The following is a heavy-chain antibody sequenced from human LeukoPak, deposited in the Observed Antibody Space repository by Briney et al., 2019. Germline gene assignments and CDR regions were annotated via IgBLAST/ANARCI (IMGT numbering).Heavy chain of an antibody. CDR2: IRYDAGTR. V-gene: IGHV3-7*01. D-gene: IGHD2-21*01. Sequence: PGGSLRLSCAAPGFTISSFWMSWVRQAPGKGPEWLATIRYDAGTRYYADSMRGRFTISRDNAQNSLYLQINSLRAEDTAIYYCAIIGTPGETEYYRLWGQGTRVTVSS. CDR3: AIIGTPGETEYYRL. CDR1: GFTISSFW. J-gene: IGHJ1*01.